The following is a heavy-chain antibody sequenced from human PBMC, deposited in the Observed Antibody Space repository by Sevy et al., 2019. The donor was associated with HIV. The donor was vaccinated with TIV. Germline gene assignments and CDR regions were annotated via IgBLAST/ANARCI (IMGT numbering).Heavy chain of an antibody. J-gene: IGHJ4*02. CDR2: IKYNGSNK. D-gene: IGHD2-21*01. Sequence: GGSLRLSCAASGFSYSSYGMHWVRQAPGKGLEWVAYIKYNGSNKDYADSVKGRFTISRDNSKNTLDLQMNSLRVEDTALYYCVKEGGGEGGDHWGQGTLVTVSS. CDR3: VKEGGGEGGDH. V-gene: IGHV3-30*02. CDR1: GFSYSSYG.